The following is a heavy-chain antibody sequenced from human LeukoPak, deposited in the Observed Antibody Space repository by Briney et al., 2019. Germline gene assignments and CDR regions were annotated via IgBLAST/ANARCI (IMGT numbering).Heavy chain of an antibody. CDR1: GFTVSSNY. D-gene: IGHD1-7*01. CDR3: ARGTRDYYYYYYMDV. Sequence: GGSLRLSCAASGFTVSSNYMSWVRQAPGKGLEWVSDIYSGGSTYYADSVKGRFTISRDNSKNTLYLQMNSLRGEDTAVYYCARGTRDYYYYYYMDVWGKGTTVTVSS. J-gene: IGHJ6*03. CDR2: IYSGGST. V-gene: IGHV3-66*01.